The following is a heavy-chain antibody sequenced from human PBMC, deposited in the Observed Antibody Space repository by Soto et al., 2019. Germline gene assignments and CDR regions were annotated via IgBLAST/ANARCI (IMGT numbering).Heavy chain of an antibody. Sequence: GGSLRLSCAASGFTFSSYSMNWVRQAPGKGLEWVSSISSSSSYIYYADSVKGRFTISRDNAKNSLYLQMNSLRAEDTAVYYCARALYYYDSRGYYGSWGQGTLVTVSS. D-gene: IGHD3-22*01. CDR1: GFTFSSYS. V-gene: IGHV3-21*01. CDR3: ARALYYYDSRGYYGS. CDR2: ISSSSSYI. J-gene: IGHJ5*02.